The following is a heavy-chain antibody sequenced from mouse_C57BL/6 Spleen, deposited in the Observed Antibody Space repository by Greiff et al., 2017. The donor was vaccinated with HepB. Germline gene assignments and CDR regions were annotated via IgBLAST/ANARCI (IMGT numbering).Heavy chain of an antibody. V-gene: IGHV5-4*01. CDR1: GFTFSSYA. CDR3: ARDRESSHLDY. J-gene: IGHJ2*01. Sequence: EVKLQESGGGLVKPGGSLKLSCAASGFTFSSYAMSWVRQTPEKRLEWVATISDGGSYTYYPDNVKGRFTISRDNAKNNLYLQMSHLKSEDTAMYYCARDRESSHLDYWGQGTTRTVSS. CDR2: ISDGGSYT. D-gene: IGHD1-1*01.